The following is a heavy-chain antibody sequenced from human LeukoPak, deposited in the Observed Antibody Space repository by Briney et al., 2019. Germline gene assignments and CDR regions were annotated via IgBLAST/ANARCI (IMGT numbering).Heavy chain of an antibody. J-gene: IGHJ6*03. Sequence: GGSLRLSCAASGFTLSSHAISWVRQAPGKGLEWVSVISRSGGSTYYADSVKGRFTISRDNSKNTLYLQMDSLRAEDTAAYYCANDLSGYYYMDVWGKGTTVTISS. CDR2: ISRSGGST. D-gene: IGHD3-10*01. V-gene: IGHV3-23*01. CDR3: ANDLSGYYYMDV. CDR1: GFTLSSHA.